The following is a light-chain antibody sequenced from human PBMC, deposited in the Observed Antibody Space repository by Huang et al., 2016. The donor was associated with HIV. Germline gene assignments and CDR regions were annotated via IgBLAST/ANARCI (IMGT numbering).Light chain of an antibody. V-gene: IGKV1-9*01. CDR3: QQLYSYPWT. J-gene: IGKJ1*01. CDR2: AAS. CDR1: QGISSY. Sequence: IQLTQSPSSLSAYVGDRVAITCRASQGISSYLAWYQQEPGKAPKRLIYAASTLQSGVPSRFSGSGSGTDFTLTISNLQPEDFATYYCQQLYSYPWTFGQGTKVEIK.